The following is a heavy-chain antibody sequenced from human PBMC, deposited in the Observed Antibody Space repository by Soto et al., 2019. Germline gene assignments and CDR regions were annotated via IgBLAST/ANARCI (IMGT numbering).Heavy chain of an antibody. CDR2: IYYSGST. V-gene: IGHV4-31*03. J-gene: IGHJ5*02. Sequence: PSETLSLTCTVSGGSISSGGYYWSWIRQHPGKGLEWIGYIYYSGSTYYNPSLKSRVTISVDTSKNQFSLKLSSVTAADTAVYYCARAVYYYDSSGYYYWFDPWGQGTLVTVSS. CDR1: GGSISSGGYY. D-gene: IGHD3-22*01. CDR3: ARAVYYYDSSGYYYWFDP.